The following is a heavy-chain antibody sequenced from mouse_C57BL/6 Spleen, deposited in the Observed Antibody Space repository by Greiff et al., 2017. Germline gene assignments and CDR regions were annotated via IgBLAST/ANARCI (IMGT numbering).Heavy chain of an antibody. CDR3: ARASPDYYGSSHWYVDV. Sequence: QVQLKQPGAELVKPGASVKMSCKASGYTFTSYWITWVQQRPGQGLEWIGDIYPGSGSTNYTEKFKSKATLTVDTSSSTAYMQRSSLTSEDAAVYSWARASPDYYGSSHWYVDVWGTGTTVTVSS. V-gene: IGHV1-55*01. CDR1: GYTFTSYW. CDR2: IYPGSGST. D-gene: IGHD1-1*01. J-gene: IGHJ1*03.